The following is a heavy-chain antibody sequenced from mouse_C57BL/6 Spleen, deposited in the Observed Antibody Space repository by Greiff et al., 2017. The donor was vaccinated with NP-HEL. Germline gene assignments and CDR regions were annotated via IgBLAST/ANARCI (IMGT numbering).Heavy chain of an antibody. J-gene: IGHJ2*01. D-gene: IGHD1-1*01. CDR3: ARECTTVVASFDD. CDR1: GYTFTDYN. V-gene: IGHV1-22*01. CDR2: INPNNGGT. Sequence: VQLQQSGPELVKPGASVKMSCKASGYTFTDYNMHWVKQSHGKSLEWIGYINPNNGGTSYNQKFKGKATLTVNQSSSTAYMGLRSLTSEDSAVYYCARECTTVVASFDDWGQGTTLTVSS.